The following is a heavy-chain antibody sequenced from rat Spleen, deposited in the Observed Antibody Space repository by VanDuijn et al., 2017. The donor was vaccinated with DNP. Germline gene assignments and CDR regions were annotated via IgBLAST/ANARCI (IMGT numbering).Heavy chain of an antibody. CDR3: ARWTRYFDY. Sequence: EVQLQESGSGLVKPSQSLSLTCSVPGYSITSNHWGWIRQFPGNKMEYIGHISYSGRTDYNPSLKSRISITRDTSRNHFFLHLISVTTEDTATYYCARWTRYFDYWGQGVMVTVSS. J-gene: IGHJ2*01. D-gene: IGHD1-7*01. CDR2: ISYSGRT. V-gene: IGHV3-1*01. CDR1: GYSITSNH.